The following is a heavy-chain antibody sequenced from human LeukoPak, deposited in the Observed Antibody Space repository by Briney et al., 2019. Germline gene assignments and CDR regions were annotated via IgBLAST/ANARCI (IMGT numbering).Heavy chain of an antibody. J-gene: IGHJ4*02. CDR3: ARDPGGCSSTSCYHGDY. CDR2: ISSSGSTI. V-gene: IGHV3-48*03. D-gene: IGHD2-2*01. Sequence: GGSLRLSCAASGFTFSSYEMNWVRQAPGKGLEWVSYISSSGSTIYYADSVKGRFTISRDNSKNTLYLQMNSLRAEDTAVYYCARDPGGCSSTSCYHGDYWGQGTLVTVSS. CDR1: GFTFSSYE.